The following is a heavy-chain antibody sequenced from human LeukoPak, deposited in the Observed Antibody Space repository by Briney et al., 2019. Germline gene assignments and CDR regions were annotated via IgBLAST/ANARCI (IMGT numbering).Heavy chain of an antibody. CDR2: IYYSGST. D-gene: IGHD6-13*01. Sequence: PSGTLSLTCTVSGGSISSSSYYWGWIRHPPGKGLEWIGSIYYSGSTYYNPSLKSRVTISVDTSKNQFSLKLSSVTAADTAVYYCALGGSSWYADWFDPWGQGTLVTVSS. CDR1: GGSISSSSYY. J-gene: IGHJ5*02. CDR3: ALGGSSWYADWFDP. V-gene: IGHV4-39*07.